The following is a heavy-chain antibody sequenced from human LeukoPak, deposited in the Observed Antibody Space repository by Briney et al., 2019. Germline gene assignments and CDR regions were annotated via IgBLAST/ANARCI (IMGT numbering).Heavy chain of an antibody. D-gene: IGHD3-10*01. CDR2: IKQDGSEK. CDR3: ARRGSLYYYYYMDV. J-gene: IGHJ6*03. CDR1: GFTFSSYW. Sequence: PGGSLRLSCAASGFTFSSYWMSWVRQAPGKGLEWVANIKQDGSEKYYVDSVKGRFTISRDNAKNSLYLQMNSLRAEDTAVYYCARRGSLYYYYYMDVWGKGTTVTVSS. V-gene: IGHV3-7*01.